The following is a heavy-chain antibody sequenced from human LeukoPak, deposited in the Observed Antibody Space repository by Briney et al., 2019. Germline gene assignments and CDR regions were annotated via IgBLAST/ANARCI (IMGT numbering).Heavy chain of an antibody. CDR2: INPNSGGT. J-gene: IGHJ4*02. CDR1: GYTFTGYY. D-gene: IGHD3-22*01. V-gene: IGHV1-2*02. CDR3: ARVAYYYDSSGYYYDY. Sequence: GASVKVSCKASGYTFTGYYMHWVRQAPGQGLEWMGWINPNSGGTNYAQKFQGRVTMTRDTSISTAYMELSRLRSDDTAAYYCARVAYYYDSSGYYYDYWGQGTLVTVSS.